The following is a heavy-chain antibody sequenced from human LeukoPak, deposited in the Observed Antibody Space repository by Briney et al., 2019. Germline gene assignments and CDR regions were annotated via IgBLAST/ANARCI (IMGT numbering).Heavy chain of an antibody. D-gene: IGHD4-17*01. CDR2: ISAYNGNT. Sequence: ASVKVSCKASGYTFTSYGISWVRQAPGQGLEWMGWISAYNGNTNYAQKLQGRATMTTDTSTSTAYMELRSLRSDDTAVYYCAGATPAVTTPWYFDLWGRGPLVTVSS. V-gene: IGHV1-18*04. J-gene: IGHJ2*01. CDR1: GYTFTSYG. CDR3: AGATPAVTTPWYFDL.